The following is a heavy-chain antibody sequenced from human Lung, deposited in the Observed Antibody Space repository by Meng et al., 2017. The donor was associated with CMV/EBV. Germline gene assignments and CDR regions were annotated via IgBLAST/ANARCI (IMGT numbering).Heavy chain of an antibody. Sequence: GESLKISCAASGFTFSSYWMHWVRQAPGKGLVWVSRINSDGSSTSYADSVKGRFTISRDNAKNTLYLQMNSLRAEDTAVYYCARDLRVRGVKGGSRYYGMDVWGQAXTVTVSS. D-gene: IGHD3-10*01. CDR3: ARDLRVRGVKGGSRYYGMDV. CDR2: INSDGSST. CDR1: GFTFSSYW. J-gene: IGHJ6*02. V-gene: IGHV3-74*01.